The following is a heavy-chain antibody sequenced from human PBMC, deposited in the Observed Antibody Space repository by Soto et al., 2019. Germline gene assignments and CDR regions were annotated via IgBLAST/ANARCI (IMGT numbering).Heavy chain of an antibody. V-gene: IGHV1-69*06. CDR3: ASKAACGGDCYAFDS. J-gene: IGHJ4*02. D-gene: IGHD2-21*02. CDR1: GGIFSSNT. CDR2: IIPLFGTA. Sequence: QVYLVQSGAEVKKPGPSLKISCKASGGIFSSNTINWLRQAAGQGLEWMGGIIPLFGTANYAEKFQGRVTITADKSTKTEYMELTSLRSEDTAVYYCASKAACGGDCYAFDSWGQGTLVTVSS.